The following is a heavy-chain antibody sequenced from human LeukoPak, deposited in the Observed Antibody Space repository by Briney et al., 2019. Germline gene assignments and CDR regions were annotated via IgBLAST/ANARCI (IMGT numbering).Heavy chain of an antibody. V-gene: IGHV1-2*02. CDR3: ARKWVRGVISTDY. Sequence: GASVKVSCKASGYTFTGYYMHWVRQAPGQGLEWMGWINPNSGGTNYAQKFQGRVTMSRDTSISTAYLELNRLTSDDTAVYYCARKWVRGVISTDYWGQGTLVTVSS. D-gene: IGHD3-10*01. CDR2: INPNSGGT. CDR1: GYTFTGYY. J-gene: IGHJ4*02.